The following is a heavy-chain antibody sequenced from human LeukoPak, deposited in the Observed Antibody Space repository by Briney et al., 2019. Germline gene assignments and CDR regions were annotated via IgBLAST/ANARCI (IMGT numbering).Heavy chain of an antibody. J-gene: IGHJ6*03. Sequence: GGSLRLSCAASGFTFSSYGMHWVRQAPGKGLEWVAFIRYDGSNKYYADSVKGRFTISRDNSKNTLYLQMGSLRAEDMAVYYCARDVEYYDFWSGYYPPYYYYYMDVRGKGTTVTVSS. CDR2: IRYDGSNK. CDR1: GFTFSSYG. V-gene: IGHV3-30*02. D-gene: IGHD3-3*01. CDR3: ARDVEYYDFWSGYYPPYYYYYMDV.